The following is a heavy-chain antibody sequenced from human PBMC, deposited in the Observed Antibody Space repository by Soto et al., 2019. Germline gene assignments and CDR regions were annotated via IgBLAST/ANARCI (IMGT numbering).Heavy chain of an antibody. CDR1: GGTFSSYA. D-gene: IGHD3-9*01. Sequence: GASVKVSCKASGGTFSSYAISWVRQAPGQGLEWMGGIIPIFGTANYAQKFQGRVTITADESTSTAYMELSSLRSEDTAVYYCASRGTTHYDIVTGPPSYYGMDVWGQGTTVTVSS. J-gene: IGHJ6*02. CDR3: ASRGTTHYDIVTGPPSYYGMDV. V-gene: IGHV1-69*13. CDR2: IIPIFGTA.